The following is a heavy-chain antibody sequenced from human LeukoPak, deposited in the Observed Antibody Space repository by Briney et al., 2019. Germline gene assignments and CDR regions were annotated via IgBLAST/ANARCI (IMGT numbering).Heavy chain of an antibody. Sequence: GESLKSSCKTSGYSFITYWIGWVRQMPGTGLEWVGAIYPDDSDTRYSPSFQGQVVISADRSIRTAYLQWNTLKTSDTAMYYCVRQRGASGTINHFDPWGQGTLVTVSS. CDR3: VRQRGASGTINHFDP. CDR2: IYPDDSDT. J-gene: IGHJ5*02. CDR1: GYSFITYW. V-gene: IGHV5-51*01. D-gene: IGHD3-10*01.